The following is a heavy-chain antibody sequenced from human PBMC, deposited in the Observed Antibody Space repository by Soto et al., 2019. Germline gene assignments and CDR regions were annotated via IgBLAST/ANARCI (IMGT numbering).Heavy chain of an antibody. J-gene: IGHJ4*02. CDR1: GFTFSNYA. CDR3: AKDPRFLEWLLN. Sequence: GGSLRLSCAASGFTFSNYAMSWVRQAPGKGLEWVSLASATAGTTYYTDSVKGRFTISRDNSKNTLYLQMNSLRAEDTAVYYCAKDPRFLEWLLNWGQGTLVTVSS. V-gene: IGHV3-23*01. CDR2: ASATAGTT. D-gene: IGHD3-3*01.